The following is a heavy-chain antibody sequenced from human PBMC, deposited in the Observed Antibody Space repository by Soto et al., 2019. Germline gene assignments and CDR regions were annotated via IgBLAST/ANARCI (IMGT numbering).Heavy chain of an antibody. CDR2: ISYDGSNK. V-gene: IGHV3-30*18. CDR3: AKEEGRYTAYYYYYGMDV. Sequence: LRLSCAASGSTFSSYGMHWVRQAPGKGLEWVAVISYDGSNKYYADSVKGRFTISRDNSKNTLYLQMNSLRAEDTAVYYCAKEEGRYTAYYYYYGMDVWGQGTTVTVSS. J-gene: IGHJ6*02. D-gene: IGHD3-10*01. CDR1: GSTFSSYG.